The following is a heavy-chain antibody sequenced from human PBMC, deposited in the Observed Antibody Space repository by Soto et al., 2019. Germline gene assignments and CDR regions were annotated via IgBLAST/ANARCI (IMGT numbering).Heavy chain of an antibody. V-gene: IGHV3-23*01. Sequence: VGSLRLSCVASGFTFSTYAMSWVRQAPGKGLEWVSSISGSGSKTYYADSVKGRFTISRDDSKSTLYLQMNSLRAEDTAVYYCARDPSHAYYTLFYYYDYWGQGALVTVS. J-gene: IGHJ4*02. CDR3: ARDPSHAYYTLFYYYDY. CDR2: ISGSGSKT. D-gene: IGHD1-26*01. CDR1: GFTFSTYA.